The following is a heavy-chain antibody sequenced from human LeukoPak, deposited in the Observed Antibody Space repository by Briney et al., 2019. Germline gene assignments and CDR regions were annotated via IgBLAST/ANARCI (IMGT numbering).Heavy chain of an antibody. J-gene: IGHJ6*02. V-gene: IGHV1-2*06. CDR2: INPNSGGT. CDR1: GYTFTGYY. CDR3: AREKVRQSGMDV. Sequence: ASVKVSCKASGYTFTGYYMHWVRQAPGQGLEWMGRINPNSGGTNYAQKFQGRVTMTRDTSISTAYMELSRLRSDNTAVYYCAREKVRQSGMDVWGQGTTVTVSS. D-gene: IGHD2-2*01.